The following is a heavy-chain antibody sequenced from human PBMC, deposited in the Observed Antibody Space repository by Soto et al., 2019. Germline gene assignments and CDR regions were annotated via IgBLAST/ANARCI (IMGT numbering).Heavy chain of an antibody. CDR2: ISSSSSTI. V-gene: IGHV3-48*01. D-gene: IGHD3-10*01. CDR1: GFTFSSYS. CDR3: ARDQPYGSGSYYDYYYYYMDV. Sequence: PGGSLRLSCAASGFTFSSYSMNWVRQAPGKGLEWVSYISSSSSTIYYADSVKGRFTISRDNAKNSLYLQMNSLRAEDTAVYYCARDQPYGSGSYYDYYYYYMDVWGKGTTVTVSS. J-gene: IGHJ6*03.